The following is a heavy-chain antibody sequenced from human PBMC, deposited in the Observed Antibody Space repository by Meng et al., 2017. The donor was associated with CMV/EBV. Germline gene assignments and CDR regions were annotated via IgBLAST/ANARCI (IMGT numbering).Heavy chain of an antibody. CDR3: ARGAVVVVPAAGPRRYNWFDP. D-gene: IGHD2-2*01. CDR1: YD. CDR2: RNPNSGNT. Sequence: YDINWVRQATGQGLEWMGWRNPNSGNTGYAQKFQGRVTMTRNTSISTAYMELSSLRSEDTAVYYCARGAVVVVPAAGPRRYNWFDPWGQGTLVTVSS. V-gene: IGHV1-8*01. J-gene: IGHJ5*02.